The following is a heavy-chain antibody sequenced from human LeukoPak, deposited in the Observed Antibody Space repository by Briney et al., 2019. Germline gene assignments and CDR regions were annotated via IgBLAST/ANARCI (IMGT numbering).Heavy chain of an antibody. J-gene: IGHJ4*02. CDR1: GGSFSAYY. D-gene: IGHD6-19*01. V-gene: IGHV4-34*01. Sequence: PSETLSLTCAVYGGSFSAYYWSWIRQSPGKGLEWIGEINHSGGTNYNPTLQSRVTILVDTSKNQSSLKLSSVTAADTAVYYCATERRYSSGRWDYSFDNWGQGILVTVSS. CDR3: ATERRYSSGRWDYSFDN. CDR2: INHSGGT.